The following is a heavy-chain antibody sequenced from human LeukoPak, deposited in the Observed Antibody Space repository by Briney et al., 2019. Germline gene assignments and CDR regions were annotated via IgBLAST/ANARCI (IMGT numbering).Heavy chain of an antibody. CDR1: GYTFTSYG. V-gene: IGHV1-18*01. CDR2: IITYNGNT. Sequence: RASVKVSCKTSGYTFTSYGLSWVRQAPGQGLEWMGCIITYNGNTYYSQKLQGGVTMTTDTSTSTAYMELGSLRSDDTAVYYCAKTTVTSEEYFYYYMDVWGKGTTVTVSS. CDR3: AKTTVTSEEYFYYYMDV. D-gene: IGHD4-17*01. J-gene: IGHJ6*03.